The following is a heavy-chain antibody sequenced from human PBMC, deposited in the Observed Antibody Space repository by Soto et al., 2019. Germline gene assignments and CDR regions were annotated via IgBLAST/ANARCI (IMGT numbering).Heavy chain of an antibody. CDR3: ARHSPITMIVVVITIDAFDI. D-gene: IGHD3-22*01. CDR1: GGSISSSSYY. CDR2: IYYSGST. V-gene: IGHV4-39*01. Sequence: QLQLQESGPGLVKPSETLSLTCTVSGGSISSSSYYWGWIRQPPGKGLEWIGRIYYSGSTYYNPSLKSRVTISVDTSKNQFSLKLSSVTAADTAVYYCARHSPITMIVVVITIDAFDIWGQGTMVTVSS. J-gene: IGHJ3*02.